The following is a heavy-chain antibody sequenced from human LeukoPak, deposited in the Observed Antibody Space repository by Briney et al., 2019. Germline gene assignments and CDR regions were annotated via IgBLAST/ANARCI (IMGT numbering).Heavy chain of an antibody. CDR3: ARVFYYDSSGYAYYGMDV. CDR2: TYYRSKSYN. Sequence: SQTLSLTCALSGDTVSSNSAAWNWIRQSPSRSLEWLGRTYYRSKSYNDYAVSVKSRITINPDTSKNQFSLQLNSVTPEDPAVYYCARVFYYDSSGYAYYGMDVWGQGTTVTVSS. V-gene: IGHV6-1*01. CDR1: GDTVSSNSAA. J-gene: IGHJ6*02. D-gene: IGHD3-22*01.